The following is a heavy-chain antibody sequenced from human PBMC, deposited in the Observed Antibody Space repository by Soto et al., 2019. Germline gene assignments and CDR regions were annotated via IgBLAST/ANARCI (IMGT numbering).Heavy chain of an antibody. D-gene: IGHD6-19*01. CDR1: GFTFSSYG. CDR2: ISYDGSNK. CDR3: APSGGEAVAEPYYFDY. Sequence: PGGSLRLSCAASGFTFSSYGMHWVRQAPGKGLEWVAVISYDGSNKYYADSVKGRFTISRDNSKNTLYLQMNSLRAEDTAVYYCAPSGGEAVAEPYYFDYWGQGTLLTVSS. J-gene: IGHJ4*02. V-gene: IGHV3-30*03.